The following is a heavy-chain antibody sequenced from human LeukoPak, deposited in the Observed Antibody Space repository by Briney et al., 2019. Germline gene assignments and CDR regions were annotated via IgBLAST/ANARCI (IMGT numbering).Heavy chain of an antibody. CDR2: INPNGDST. CDR3: ATDSSSWYFDF. Sequence: GASVKVSCKASGYTFTRYYIHWVRQAPGQGLEWMGVINPNGDSTSYAQKFQGRVTMTRDTSTSTVYMELSSLRSEDTAVHYCATDSSSWYFDFWGQGALVTVSS. CDR1: GYTFTRYY. D-gene: IGHD6-13*01. J-gene: IGHJ4*02. V-gene: IGHV1-46*01.